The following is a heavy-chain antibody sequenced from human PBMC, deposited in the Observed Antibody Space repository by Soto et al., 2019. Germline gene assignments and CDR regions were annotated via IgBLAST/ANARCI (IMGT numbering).Heavy chain of an antibody. CDR3: ARLYGDYANYYYSYGMDV. CDR2: IYTSGST. V-gene: IGHV4-4*07. D-gene: IGHD4-17*01. CDR1: GGSISSYY. J-gene: IGHJ6*02. Sequence: PSETLSLTCTVSGGSISSYYWSWIRQPAGKGLEWIGRIYTSGSTNYNPSLKSRVTMSVDTSKNQFSLKLSSVTAADTAVYYCARLYGDYANYYYSYGMDVWGQGTTVTVSS.